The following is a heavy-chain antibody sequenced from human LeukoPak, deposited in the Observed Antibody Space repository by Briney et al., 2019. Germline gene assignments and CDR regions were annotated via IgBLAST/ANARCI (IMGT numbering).Heavy chain of an antibody. CDR3: AKDARGSMVRGVRYYYYGMDV. Sequence: GGSLRLSCAASGFTFNSYAMSWVRQAPGKGLEWVSAISGSGGSTYYADSVKGRFTISRDNSKNTLYLQMNSLRAEDTAVYYCAKDARGSMVRGVRYYYYGMDVWGQGTTVTVSS. V-gene: IGHV3-23*01. CDR2: ISGSGGST. J-gene: IGHJ6*02. D-gene: IGHD3-10*01. CDR1: GFTFNSYA.